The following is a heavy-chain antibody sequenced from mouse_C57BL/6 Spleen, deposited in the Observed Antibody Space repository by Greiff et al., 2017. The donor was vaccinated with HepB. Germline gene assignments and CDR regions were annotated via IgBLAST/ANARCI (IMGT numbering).Heavy chain of an antibody. J-gene: IGHJ3*01. CDR2: IYPRSGNT. CDR1: GYTFTSYG. CDR3: AKDYDGEEWFAY. V-gene: IGHV1-81*01. D-gene: IGHD2-4*01. Sequence: QVQLKQSGAELPRPGASVKLSCKASGYTFTSYGISWVKQGTGQGLEWIGGIYPRSGNTYYNEKFKGKATLTADKSSSTAYMELRSLTSEDSAVYFCAKDYDGEEWFAYWGQGTLVTVSA.